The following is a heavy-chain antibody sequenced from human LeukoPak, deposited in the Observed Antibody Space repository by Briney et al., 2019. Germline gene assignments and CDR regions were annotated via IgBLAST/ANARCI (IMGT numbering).Heavy chain of an antibody. Sequence: SSETLSLTCAVYGGSFSGYYWSWIRQPPGKGLEWIGEINHSGSTNYNPSPKRRVTISVDTSKNQFSLKLSSVAAADTAVYYCARGVVLRFLEWLNIHDAFDIWGQGTMVTVSS. CDR3: ARGVVLRFLEWLNIHDAFDI. J-gene: IGHJ3*02. CDR2: INHSGST. D-gene: IGHD3-3*01. V-gene: IGHV4-34*01. CDR1: GGSFSGYY.